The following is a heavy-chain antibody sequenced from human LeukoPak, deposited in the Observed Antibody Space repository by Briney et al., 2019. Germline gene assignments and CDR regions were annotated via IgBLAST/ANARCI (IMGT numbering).Heavy chain of an antibody. V-gene: IGHV6-1*01. CDR3: ARQFANYMAY. CDR1: WDSVSSNSAA. J-gene: IGHJ4*02. Sequence: PSQTLSLTCAISWDSVSSNSAAWHWIRQSPSRGLEWLGRTYYRSKWYNDYAGSVKSRITINPDTSKNQFSLQLNSVTPGDTAVYYRARQFANYMAYWGQGTLVTVSS. D-gene: IGHD5-24*01. CDR2: TYYRSKWYN.